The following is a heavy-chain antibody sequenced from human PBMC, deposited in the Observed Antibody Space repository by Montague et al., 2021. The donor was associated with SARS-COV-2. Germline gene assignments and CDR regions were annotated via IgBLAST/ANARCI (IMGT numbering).Heavy chain of an antibody. CDR3: ARREYSYGWGD. CDR1: GGPISGSSDY. Sequence: SETLSLTCTDTGGPISGSSDYWGWIRQSPGKGLDWIASVYYSGNTYYNPSLKSRLTISVDTSKNQFSLKLNSVTAADTALYYCARREYSYGWGDWGQGTLVTVSS. V-gene: IGHV4-39*01. CDR2: VYYSGNT. D-gene: IGHD5-18*01. J-gene: IGHJ4*02.